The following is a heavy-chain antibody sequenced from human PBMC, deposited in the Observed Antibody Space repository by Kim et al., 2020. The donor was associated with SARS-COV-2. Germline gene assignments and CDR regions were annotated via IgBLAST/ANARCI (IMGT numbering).Heavy chain of an antibody. V-gene: IGHV1-2*06. Sequence: ASVKVSCKASGYTFTGYYMHWVRQAPGQGLEWVGRINPNSGDTNYAQKFQGRVTLTRDTSIYTAYMELSSLRSDDAAVYYCAREGLDWGQGTLVTVSS. CDR1: GYTFTGYY. D-gene: IGHD6-19*01. CDR2: INPNSGDT. J-gene: IGHJ4*02. CDR3: AREGLD.